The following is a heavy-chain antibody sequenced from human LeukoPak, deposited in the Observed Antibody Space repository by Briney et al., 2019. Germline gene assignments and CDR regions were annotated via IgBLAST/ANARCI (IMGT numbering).Heavy chain of an antibody. CDR2: INSDGSST. V-gene: IGHV3-74*01. Sequence: GGSLRLSCAASGFTFSSYWMHWVRQAPGKGLVWVSRINSDGSSTSYADSVKGRLTISRDNAKNTLYLQMNSLRAEDTAVYYCARGEGIASGFDHWGQGTLVTVSS. D-gene: IGHD6-13*01. CDR3: ARGEGIASGFDH. CDR1: GFTFSSYW. J-gene: IGHJ4*02.